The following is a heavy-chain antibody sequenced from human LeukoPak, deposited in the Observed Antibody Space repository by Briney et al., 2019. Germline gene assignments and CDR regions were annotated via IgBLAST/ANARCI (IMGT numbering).Heavy chain of an antibody. V-gene: IGHV3-23*01. J-gene: IGHJ6*02. CDR2: ISGSGGST. CDR3: AKSPVDVYYYYGMDV. CDR1: GLTFSSYA. Sequence: GGSLRLSCAASGLTFSSYAMSWVRQAPGKGLEWVSAISGSGGSTYNADSVKGRFTISRDNSKNTLYLQMNSLRAEDTAVYYCAKSPVDVYYYYGMDVWGQGTTVTVSS.